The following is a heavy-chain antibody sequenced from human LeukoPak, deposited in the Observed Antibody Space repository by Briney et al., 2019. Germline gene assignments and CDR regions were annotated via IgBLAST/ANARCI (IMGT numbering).Heavy chain of an antibody. J-gene: IGHJ5*02. Sequence: ASVKVSCKASGYTFTSYGISWVRQAPGQGLEWMGWISAYNGNTNYAQKLQGRVTMTTDTSTSTAYMELRSLGSDDTAVYYCARGHGDYVINWFDPWGQGTLVTVSS. CDR1: GYTFTSYG. CDR2: ISAYNGNT. V-gene: IGHV1-18*01. CDR3: ARGHGDYVINWFDP. D-gene: IGHD4-17*01.